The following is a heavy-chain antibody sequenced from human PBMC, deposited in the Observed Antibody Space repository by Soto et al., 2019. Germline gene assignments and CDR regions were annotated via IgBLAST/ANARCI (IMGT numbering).Heavy chain of an antibody. Sequence: EVQLVESGGGLIQPGGSLRLSCAASGFTFSDHYMDWVRQAPGKGLEWVGRTRNKANSYTTEYAASVKGRFTISRDDSKTSPYLQRTSLKIEDTAVYYCAKTRASSTLYGDFYYYYYMDVWGKGTTVTVSS. CDR1: GFTFSDHY. V-gene: IGHV3-72*01. CDR2: TRNKANSYTT. CDR3: AKTRASSTLYGDFYYYYYMDV. D-gene: IGHD6-13*01. J-gene: IGHJ6*03.